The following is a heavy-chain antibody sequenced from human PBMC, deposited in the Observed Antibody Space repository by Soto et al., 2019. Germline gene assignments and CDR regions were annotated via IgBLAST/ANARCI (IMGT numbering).Heavy chain of an antibody. V-gene: IGHV3-23*01. D-gene: IGHD1-1*01. CDR2: ISSTAGAT. CDR1: GFTFSSYA. Sequence: PGGSLRLSCAASGFTFSSYAMSWVRQAPGKGLEWVSAISSTAGATYYPGSVKGRFTISRENAKNSLYLQMNSLRAEDTAVYYCARVQVLLRGTAYYYYYGMDVWGQGTTVTVSS. CDR3: ARVQVLLRGTAYYYYYGMDV. J-gene: IGHJ6*02.